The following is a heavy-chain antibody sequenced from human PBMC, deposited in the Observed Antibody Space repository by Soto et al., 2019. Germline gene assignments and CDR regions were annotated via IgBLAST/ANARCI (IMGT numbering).Heavy chain of an antibody. CDR1: GGSFSGYY. J-gene: IGHJ6*02. CDR2: INHSGST. Sequence: QVQLQQWGAGLLKPSETLSLTCAVYGGSFSGYYWSWIRQPPGKGLEWIGEINHSGSTNYNPSLKSRVNISVDTSKNQFSLKLSSVTAADTAVYYCARLVPLGYCSSTSCLISYYYYGMDVWGQGTTVTVSS. D-gene: IGHD2-2*01. V-gene: IGHV4-34*01. CDR3: ARLVPLGYCSSTSCLISYYYYGMDV.